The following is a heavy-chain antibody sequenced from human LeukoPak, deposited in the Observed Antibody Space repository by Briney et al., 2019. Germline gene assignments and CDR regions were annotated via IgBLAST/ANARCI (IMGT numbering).Heavy chain of an antibody. Sequence: GGSLRLSCAASGFTFSSYALHWVRQAPGKGLEWVALISYDESNKYYADSVKGRFTISRDNSNSALYLQMNSLRAEDTAVYYCAKDVGTTIFGVVIYYFDYWGQGTLVTVSS. V-gene: IGHV3-30*07. D-gene: IGHD3-3*01. CDR1: GFTFSSYA. CDR3: AKDVGTTIFGVVIYYFDY. J-gene: IGHJ4*02. CDR2: ISYDESNK.